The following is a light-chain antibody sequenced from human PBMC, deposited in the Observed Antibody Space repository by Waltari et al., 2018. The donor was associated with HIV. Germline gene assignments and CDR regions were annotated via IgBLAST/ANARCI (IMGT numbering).Light chain of an antibody. CDR3: QQYVTAPDT. CDR1: QSIGHNY. CDR2: DAS. Sequence: EIVLTQSPGTLSLSPGERATLSCRSSQSIGHNYLALYQQKGGLAPRLLMYDASRRATGIPDRFSGSGSGTDFTLTISRLEPDDFAVYYCQQYVTAPDTFGQGTKLEIK. V-gene: IGKV3-20*01. J-gene: IGKJ2*01.